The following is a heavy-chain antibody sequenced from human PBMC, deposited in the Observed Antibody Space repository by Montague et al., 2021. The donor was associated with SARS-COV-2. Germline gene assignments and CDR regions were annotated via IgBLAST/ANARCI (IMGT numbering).Heavy chain of an antibody. V-gene: IGHV4-39*07. CDR2: IYFGGGT. Sequence: SETLSLTCTVSGGSISSSNYFWGWIRQPPGKGLEWIGSIYFGGGTYYNPSLKSRVTISVDTSKNQFSLKLTSVTAADTAVYWCGSDVGKGFSVYETDGGFDYWGQGALVSVSS. CDR1: GGSISSSNYF. CDR3: GSDVGKGFSVYETDGGFDY. D-gene: IGHD5/OR15-5a*01. J-gene: IGHJ4*02.